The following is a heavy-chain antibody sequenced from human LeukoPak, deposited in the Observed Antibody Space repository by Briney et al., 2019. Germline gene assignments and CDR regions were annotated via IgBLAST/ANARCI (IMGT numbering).Heavy chain of an antibody. D-gene: IGHD1-26*01. CDR2: IYSGGST. V-gene: IGHV3-53*01. Sequence: TGGSLRLSCAASGFTVSSNYMSWVRQAPGKGLEWVSVIYSGGSTYYADSVKGRFTISRDNSKNTLYLQMNSLRAEDTAVYYCARSPPARWELPPLHYFDYWGQGTLVTVSS. CDR3: ARSPPARWELPPLHYFDY. CDR1: GFTVSSNY. J-gene: IGHJ4*02.